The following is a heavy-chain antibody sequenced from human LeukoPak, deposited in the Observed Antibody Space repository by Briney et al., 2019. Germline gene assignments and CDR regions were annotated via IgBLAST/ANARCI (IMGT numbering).Heavy chain of an antibody. V-gene: IGHV3-30*01. CDR3: ARGRPAAAGVLRWFDP. J-gene: IGHJ5*02. CDR2: ISYDGSNK. CDR1: GFTFSSYA. Sequence: ERSLRLSCAASGFTFSSYAMHWVRQAPGKGLEWVAVISYDGSNKYYADSVKGRFTISRDNSKNTLYLQMNSLRAEDTAVYYCARGRPAAAGVLRWFDPWGQGTLVTVSS. D-gene: IGHD6-13*01.